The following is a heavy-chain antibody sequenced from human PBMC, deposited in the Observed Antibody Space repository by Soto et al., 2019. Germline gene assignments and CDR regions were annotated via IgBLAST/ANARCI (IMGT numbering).Heavy chain of an antibody. CDR1: GGSISSGGYY. CDR2: IYNSVIT. Sequence: TSETLSLTCTVSGGSISSGGYYWSWIRQPPGKRLEWIGFIYNSVITNYSPSLKSRVSISADTSRNQFSLKMSSVTAAATAVYYCARGWDANSWGQGDLVTVSS. D-gene: IGHD6-19*01. CDR3: ARGWDANS. V-gene: IGHV4-61*08. J-gene: IGHJ4*02.